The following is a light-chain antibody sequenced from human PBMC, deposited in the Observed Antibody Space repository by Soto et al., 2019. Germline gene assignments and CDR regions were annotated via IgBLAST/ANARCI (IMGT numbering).Light chain of an antibody. CDR2: GAS. CDR3: QQRTNWSSVT. J-gene: IGKJ4*01. V-gene: IGKV3D-20*02. Sequence: IVLTESPGILSLSPGDRATGSCRGSQSVSIAFLALYHQNPGQAPRLLIYGASTRATGIPARFSGGGSGTDFTLTISSLEPEDFAVYYCQQRTNWSSVTFGGGTKVHIK. CDR1: QSVSIAF.